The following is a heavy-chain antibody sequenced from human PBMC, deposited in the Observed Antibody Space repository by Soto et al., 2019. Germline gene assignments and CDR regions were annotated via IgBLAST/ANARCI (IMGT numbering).Heavy chain of an antibody. CDR3: ARVDYYGSGSYYTSSHFDY. CDR1: GYTFTSYG. Sequence: ASVKVSCKASGYTFTSYGISWVRQAPGQGLEWMGWISAYNGNTNYAQKLQGRVTMTTDTSTSTAYMELRSLRSDDTAVYYCARVDYYGSGSYYTSSHFDYWGQGTLVTVSS. V-gene: IGHV1-18*01. J-gene: IGHJ4*02. CDR2: ISAYNGNT. D-gene: IGHD3-10*01.